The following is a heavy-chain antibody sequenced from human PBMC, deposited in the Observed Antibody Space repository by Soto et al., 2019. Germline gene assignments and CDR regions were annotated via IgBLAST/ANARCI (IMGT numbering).Heavy chain of an antibody. D-gene: IGHD6-19*01. Sequence: TQTHPLTCTFSGFSLSTSGVGVGWISQPPGKALEWLELIYWDDDKRYSPSLKSRLTITKDTSKNQVVLTMTNMDPVDNATSYCAHIARCSSGWLVYYYYGMDVWAQVTTCTVS. V-gene: IGHV2-5*02. CDR3: AHIARCSSGWLVYYYYGMDV. CDR1: GFSLSTSGVG. J-gene: IGHJ6*02. CDR2: IYWDDDK.